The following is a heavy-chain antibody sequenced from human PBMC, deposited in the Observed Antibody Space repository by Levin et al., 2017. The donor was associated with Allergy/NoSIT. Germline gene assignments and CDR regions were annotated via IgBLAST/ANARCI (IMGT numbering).Heavy chain of an antibody. CDR1: GFSFSSYW. CDR2: IKQDGSEK. V-gene: IGHV3-7*04. CDR3: ARGGYSSALRD. J-gene: IGHJ4*02. D-gene: IGHD6-19*01. Sequence: GGSLRLSCAASGFSFSSYWMSWVRQAPGKGLEWVANIKQDGSEKYYVDSVKGRFTISRDNAKNSLYLQMNSLRAEDTAVYYCARGGYSSALRDWGQGTLVTVSS.